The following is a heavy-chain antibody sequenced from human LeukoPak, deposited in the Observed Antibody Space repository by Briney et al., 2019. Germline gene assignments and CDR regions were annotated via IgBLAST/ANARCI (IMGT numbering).Heavy chain of an antibody. J-gene: IGHJ4*02. V-gene: IGHV3-23*01. D-gene: IGHD4-17*01. CDR1: GFTFSSYA. CDR2: ISGSGGST. CDR3: AKDFYGDYDPFYFDY. Sequence: SGGSLRLSCAAAGFTFSSYAMSRGRQAPGKGLEWVSAISGSGGSTYYADSVKGRFTISRDNSKNTLYLQMNSLRAEDTAVYYCAKDFYGDYDPFYFDYWGQGTLVTVSS.